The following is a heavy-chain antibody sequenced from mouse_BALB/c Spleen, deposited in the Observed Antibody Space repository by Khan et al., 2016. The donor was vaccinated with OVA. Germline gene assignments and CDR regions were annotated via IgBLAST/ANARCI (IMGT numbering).Heavy chain of an antibody. Sequence: VQLQQSGAELVKPGASVKLSCKTSGYTFTSYWIQWVKQRPGQGLGWIGEIFPGTGTTYYNEKFKGKATLTIDTSSSTAYMQLSSLTSEDSAVYFCARSGTTVVASYWYFDVCGAGTTVTVSS. CDR2: IFPGTGTT. V-gene: IGHV1S132*01. CDR3: ARSGTTVVASYWYFDV. CDR1: GYTFTSYW. J-gene: IGHJ1*01. D-gene: IGHD1-1*01.